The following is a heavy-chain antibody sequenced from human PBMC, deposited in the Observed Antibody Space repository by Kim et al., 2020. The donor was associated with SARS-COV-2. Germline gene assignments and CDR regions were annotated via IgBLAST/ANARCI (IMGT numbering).Heavy chain of an antibody. CDR3: AKVRGGDPY. Sequence: NKYYADSVKGRFTISRDNSKNTLYLQMNSLRAEDTAVYYCAKVRGGDPYWGQGTLVTVSS. V-gene: IGHV3-33*06. D-gene: IGHD2-21*01. J-gene: IGHJ4*02. CDR2: NK.